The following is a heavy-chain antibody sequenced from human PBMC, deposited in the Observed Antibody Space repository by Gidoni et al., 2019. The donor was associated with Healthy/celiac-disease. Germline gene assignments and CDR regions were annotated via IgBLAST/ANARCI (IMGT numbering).Heavy chain of an antibody. CDR1: GGSISSGDYY. V-gene: IGHV4-30-4*01. Sequence: QVQLQESGPGLVQPSQTLSLTCTVSGGSISSGDYYWSWLRQPPGKCMEWIGYIYYSGSTYYNPSLKSRVTISVDTSKNQCSLKLSSVTAADTAVYYCASPGDGYNGGGIDYWGQGTLVTVSS. CDR3: ASPGDGYNGGGIDY. CDR2: IYYSGST. J-gene: IGHJ4*02. D-gene: IGHD2-21*01.